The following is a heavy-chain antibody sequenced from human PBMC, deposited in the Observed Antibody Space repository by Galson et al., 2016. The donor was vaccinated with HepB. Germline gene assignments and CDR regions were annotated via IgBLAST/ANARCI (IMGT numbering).Heavy chain of an antibody. CDR3: AREGIAAAGTGPLNLLFDC. J-gene: IGHJ4*02. Sequence: SETLSLTCIVSGDSLSSYYWSWIRQPAGQGLQWIGHIYTTGSTNYNPALKSRVIMSVDRSKNQVSLKLTSVTAADTAIYYCAREGIAAAGTGPLNLLFDCWGQGTLVTVSS. D-gene: IGHD6-13*01. V-gene: IGHV4-4*07. CDR2: IYTTGST. CDR1: GDSLSSYY.